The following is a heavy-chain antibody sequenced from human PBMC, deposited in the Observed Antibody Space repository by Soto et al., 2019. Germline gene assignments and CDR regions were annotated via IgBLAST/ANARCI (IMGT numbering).Heavy chain of an antibody. Sequence: GGSLRLSCAASGFTFSDYYMSWIRQAPGKGLEWVSYISSSSSYTNYADSVKGRFTISRDNAKNSLYLQMNSLRAEDTAVYYCARVRGSDYGDCDYFDYWGQGTLVTVSS. V-gene: IGHV3-11*06. CDR2: ISSSSSYT. CDR1: GFTFSDYY. CDR3: ARVRGSDYGDCDYFDY. D-gene: IGHD4-17*01. J-gene: IGHJ4*02.